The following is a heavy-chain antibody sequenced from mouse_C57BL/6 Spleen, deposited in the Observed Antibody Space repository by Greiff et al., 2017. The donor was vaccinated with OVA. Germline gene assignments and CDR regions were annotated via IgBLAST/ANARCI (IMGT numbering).Heavy chain of an antibody. D-gene: IGHD1-1*01. Sequence: EVKLMESGGGLVKPGGSLKLSCAASGFTFSDYGMHWVRQAPEKGLEWVAYISSGSSTIYYADTVKGRFTISRDNAKNTLFLQMTSLRSEDTAMYYWARNGYGSSDYLDYWGQGTTLTVSS. CDR3: ARNGYGSSDYLDY. CDR2: ISSGSSTI. J-gene: IGHJ2*01. V-gene: IGHV5-17*01. CDR1: GFTFSDYG.